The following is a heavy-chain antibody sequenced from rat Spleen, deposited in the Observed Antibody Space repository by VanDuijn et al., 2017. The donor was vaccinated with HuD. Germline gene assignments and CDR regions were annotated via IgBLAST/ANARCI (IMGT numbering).Heavy chain of an antibody. V-gene: IGHV4-2*01. CDR2: INKDSSTI. CDR3: ASRGEGEDNWFAY. CDR1: GFNFNDYW. D-gene: IGHD1-11*01. Sequence: EVKLVESGGGLVQPGRSLKLACAASGFNFNDYWMGWVRQAPGKGLEWIGEINKDSSTINDTPSLKDKFTISRDNAQNTLYLQMSKLGSEDKDIYYCASRGEGEDNWFAYWGQGTLVTVSS. J-gene: IGHJ3*01.